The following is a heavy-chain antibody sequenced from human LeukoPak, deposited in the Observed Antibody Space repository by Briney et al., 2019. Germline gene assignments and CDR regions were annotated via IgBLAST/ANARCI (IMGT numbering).Heavy chain of an antibody. CDR3: ASDYDSPYYFEY. V-gene: IGHV3-66*01. D-gene: IGHD5-12*01. CDR2: IYIAGST. J-gene: IGHJ4*02. CDR1: VVTLSMNY. Sequence: SPSPSPAPSVVTLSMNYMSWVCQAPRGRLEWVSAIYIAGSTYYADSVNDRFHISRDISKNTLYLQMDTLRAEDTAVYYCASDYDSPYYFEYWGQGTLVTVSS.